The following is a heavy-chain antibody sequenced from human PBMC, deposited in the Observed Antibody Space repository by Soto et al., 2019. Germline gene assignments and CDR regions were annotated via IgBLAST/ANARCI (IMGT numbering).Heavy chain of an antibody. D-gene: IGHD3-3*02. J-gene: IGHJ4*02. CDR1: GFTLSKYT. Sequence: LRRSCAASGFTLSKYTMSWVRQAPGKGLEWVSAFSGSGGSTYYADSVKGRFTISRDNSKNTLYLQMNSLRAEDTAVYYCAKARGIRESYFDYWGQGTLVTVSS. CDR2: FSGSGGST. V-gene: IGHV3-23*01. CDR3: AKARGIRESYFDY.